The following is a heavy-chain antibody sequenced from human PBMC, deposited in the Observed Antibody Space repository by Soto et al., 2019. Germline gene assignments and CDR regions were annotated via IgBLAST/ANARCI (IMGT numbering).Heavy chain of an antibody. Sequence: EVQLVESGGALVQPGGSLRLSCAASGFKFSIYSMNWVRQAPGKGLEWSAYITSDTKTIKYADSVKGRFTISRDNDKNSVFLQMNSRSDEDTAVYYCARSVEGHFDYWGQGTVVTVSP. CDR2: ITSDTKTI. D-gene: IGHD6-19*01. J-gene: IGHJ4*02. CDR3: ARSVEGHFDY. V-gene: IGHV3-48*02. CDR1: GFKFSIYS.